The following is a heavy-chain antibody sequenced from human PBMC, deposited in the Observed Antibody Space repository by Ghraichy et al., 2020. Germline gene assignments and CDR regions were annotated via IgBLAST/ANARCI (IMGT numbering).Heavy chain of an antibody. CDR3: ARGRGLYYDYVWGSYRHRGAFDL. J-gene: IGHJ3*01. D-gene: IGHD3-16*02. CDR1: GYTFTSYD. Sequence: ASVKVSCKASGYTFTSYDINWVRQATGQGLEWMGWMNPNSGNTGYAQKFRGRVTMTRNTSISTAYMELSSLRSEDTAVYYCARGRGLYYDYVWGSYRHRGAFDLWGQGTMVTVSS. CDR2: MNPNSGNT. V-gene: IGHV1-8*01.